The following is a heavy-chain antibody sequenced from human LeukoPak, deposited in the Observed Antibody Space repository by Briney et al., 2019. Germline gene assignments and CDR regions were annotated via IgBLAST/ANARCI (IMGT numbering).Heavy chain of an antibody. D-gene: IGHD6-13*01. V-gene: IGHV4-59*01. J-gene: IGHJ6*03. CDR1: GGSISSYY. CDR3: AVCLDSSSVSVYYYMDV. CDR2: LYYSGST. Sequence: PSETLSLTCTVSGGSISSYYWSWIRQPPGKGLEWIGYLYYSGSTNYNPSLKSRVTISVDTSKNQFSLKLSSVTAADTAVYYCAVCLDSSSVSVYYYMDVWGKGTTVTVSS.